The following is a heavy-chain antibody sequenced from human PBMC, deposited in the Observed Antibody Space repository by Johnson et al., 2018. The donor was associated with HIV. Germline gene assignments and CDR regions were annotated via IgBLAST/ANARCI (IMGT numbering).Heavy chain of an antibody. CDR2: LYSGGST. V-gene: IGHV3-66*01. J-gene: IGHJ3*02. CDR1: GFTFSDYY. D-gene: IGHD3-22*01. CDR3: AKSQDRSAYDYDFDI. Sequence: VQLVESGGGLVKPGGSLRLSCAASGFTFSDYYMSWIRQAPGKGLEWVSILYSGGSTYYADSVKGRFSISRDNSKNTLYLQMNSLRAEDTAVYYCAKSQDRSAYDYDFDIWGQGTMVTVSS.